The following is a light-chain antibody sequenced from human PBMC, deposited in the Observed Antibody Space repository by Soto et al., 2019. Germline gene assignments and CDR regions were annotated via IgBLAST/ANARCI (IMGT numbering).Light chain of an antibody. CDR3: TSYTSSTTFV. Sequence: QSVLTQPASVSGSPGQSITISCTGTSSDVGGYNYVSWYQQHPGQAPKLMIFEVSNRSSGVSSRFSGSKSGNTASLTISGLQAEDEADYYCTSYTSSTTFVFGSGTKVTVL. V-gene: IGLV2-14*01. J-gene: IGLJ1*01. CDR2: EVS. CDR1: SSDVGGYNY.